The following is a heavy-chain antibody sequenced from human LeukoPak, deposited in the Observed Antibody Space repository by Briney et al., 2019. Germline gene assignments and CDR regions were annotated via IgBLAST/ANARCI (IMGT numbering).Heavy chain of an antibody. CDR1: GYTFARYY. V-gene: IGHV1-2*02. CDR2: INPNTGAT. CDR3: ARRSYYGSGTYKFFDY. Sequence: ASVKVSCKASGYTFARYYIHWVRQAPGQGLEWMGWINPNTGATNYAQKFQGRVTLTRDTSITTAYMELSSLRSDDTAVYYCARRSYYGSGTYKFFDYWGQGSLVTVSS. J-gene: IGHJ4*02. D-gene: IGHD3-10*01.